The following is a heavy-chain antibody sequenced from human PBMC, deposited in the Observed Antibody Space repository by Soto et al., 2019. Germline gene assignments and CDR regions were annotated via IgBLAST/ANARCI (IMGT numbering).Heavy chain of an antibody. Sequence: SETLSLTCTVSRGSISSGTNYWAWIRQPPGKGLEWIANIYYSGSTFYNPSLKSRVTISLDTSKNQFSLKLRSVTAADTAVYYCARQFCTTTDCSMYFDNWGQGTPVTVSS. J-gene: IGHJ4*02. V-gene: IGHV4-39*01. D-gene: IGHD2-8*01. CDR1: RGSISSGTNY. CDR2: IYYSGST. CDR3: ARQFCTTTDCSMYFDN.